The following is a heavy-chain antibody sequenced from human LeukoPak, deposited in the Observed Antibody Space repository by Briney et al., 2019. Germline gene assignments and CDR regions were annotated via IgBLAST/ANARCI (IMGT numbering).Heavy chain of an antibody. D-gene: IGHD1-26*01. V-gene: IGHV3-30*04. Sequence: GGSLRLSCAASGFTFSSYSMHWVRQAPGKGLEWVAVIASDSSIKYYADSVKGRFTVSRDSSKDTVYMQMNSLRAEDTAIYYCAKERQEGATPFDYWGQGSLVTVSS. CDR2: IASDSSIK. CDR1: GFTFSSYS. CDR3: AKERQEGATPFDY. J-gene: IGHJ4*02.